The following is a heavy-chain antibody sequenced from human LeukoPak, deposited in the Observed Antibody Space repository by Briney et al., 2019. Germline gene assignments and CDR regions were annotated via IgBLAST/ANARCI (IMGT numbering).Heavy chain of an antibody. V-gene: IGHV3-48*03. CDR2: SSM. Sequence: PGGSLRLSCAAAGFTFARSEMNWVRQAPGKGLEWISSSSMYYADSVKGRFTISRENAKQTLYLQMNSLRPEDTAVYYCARAGDKGTANWYFVLWSRGTLVTVSS. CDR1: GFTFARSE. CDR3: ARAGDKGTANWYFVL. D-gene: IGHD2-21*01. J-gene: IGHJ2*01.